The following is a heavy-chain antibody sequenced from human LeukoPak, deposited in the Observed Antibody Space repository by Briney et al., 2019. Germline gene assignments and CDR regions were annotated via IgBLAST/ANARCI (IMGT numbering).Heavy chain of an antibody. CDR3: ARGGYCSSTSCYTAMARPSFGY. CDR1: GYSFTSYW. Sequence: GESLKISCKGSGYSFTSYWIGWVRQMPGKGLEWMGIIYPGDSDTRYSPSFQGQVTISADKSISTAYLQWSSLKASDTAMYYCARGGYCSSTSCYTAMARPSFGYWGQGTLVTVSS. CDR2: IYPGDSDT. D-gene: IGHD2-2*02. J-gene: IGHJ4*02. V-gene: IGHV5-51*01.